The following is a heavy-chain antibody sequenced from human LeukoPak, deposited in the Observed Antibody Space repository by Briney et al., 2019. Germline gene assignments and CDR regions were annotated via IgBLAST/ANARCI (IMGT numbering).Heavy chain of an antibody. CDR2: INPSGGST. V-gene: IGHV1-46*01. CDR3: ARVGPISVGKPATSDDYVWGSYRPIYYFDY. D-gene: IGHD3-16*02. CDR1: GYTFTSYY. J-gene: IGHJ4*02. Sequence: ASVKVSCKASGYTFTSYYMHWVRQAPGQGLEWMGIINPSGGSTSYAQKFQGRVTMTRDTSTSTAYMELRSLRSDDTAVYYCARVGPISVGKPATSDDYVWGSYRPIYYFDYWGQGTLVTVSS.